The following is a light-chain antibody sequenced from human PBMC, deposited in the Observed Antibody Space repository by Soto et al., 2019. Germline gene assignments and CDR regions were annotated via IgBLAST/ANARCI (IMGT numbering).Light chain of an antibody. Sequence: QSALTQPASVSGSPGQSITISCTGTSSDVGSYNLVSWYQQHPGKAPKLMIYEVSKRPSGVSNRFSGSKSGNTASLTTSGLQAEDEADYYCCSYAGSSPWVFGGGTQLTVL. CDR2: EVS. V-gene: IGLV2-23*02. J-gene: IGLJ3*02. CDR3: CSYAGSSPWV. CDR1: SSDVGSYNL.